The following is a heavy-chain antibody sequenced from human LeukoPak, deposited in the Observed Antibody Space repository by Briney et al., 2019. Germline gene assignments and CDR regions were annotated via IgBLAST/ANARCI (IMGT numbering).Heavy chain of an antibody. Sequence: GSSVKVSCKASGGTFSSYAISWVRQAPGQGLEWMGGIIPIFGTANYAQKFQGRVTITTDESTSTAYMELSSLRSEDTAVYYCASRKVVLRFLEWDYYFDYWGQGTLVTVSS. CDR3: ASRKVVLRFLEWDYYFDY. V-gene: IGHV1-69*05. J-gene: IGHJ4*02. CDR1: GGTFSSYA. D-gene: IGHD3-3*01. CDR2: IIPIFGTA.